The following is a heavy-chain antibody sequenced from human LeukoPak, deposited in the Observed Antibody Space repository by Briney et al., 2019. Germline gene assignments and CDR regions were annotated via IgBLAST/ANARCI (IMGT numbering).Heavy chain of an antibody. V-gene: IGHV1-18*01. CDR3: ARESGDILTGYFYYYYYMDV. CDR2: ISAYNGNT. Sequence: GASVTVSCKASGYTFTSYGISWVRQAPGQGLEWMGWISAYNGNTNYAQKLQGRVTMTTDTSTSTAYMELRSLRSEDTAVYYCARESGDILTGYFYYYYYMDVWGKGTTVTVSS. CDR1: GYTFTSYG. J-gene: IGHJ6*03. D-gene: IGHD3-9*01.